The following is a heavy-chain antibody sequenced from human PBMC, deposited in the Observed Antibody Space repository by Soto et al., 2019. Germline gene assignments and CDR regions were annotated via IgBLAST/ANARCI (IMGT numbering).Heavy chain of an antibody. CDR3: ASSYGSGYRAFDY. CDR2: VNPIVSMS. D-gene: IGHD3-10*01. V-gene: IGHV1-69*02. Sequence: QVQLVQSGAEVKRPGSSVKVSCKASGDTVNFYSINWVRQAPGLGLEWMGRVNPIVSMSNYAQKFQGRVKMTAEKSTSTAYMELSSLRSEDTAIYYCASSYGSGYRAFDYWGQGALVTVSS. CDR1: GDTVNFYS. J-gene: IGHJ4*02.